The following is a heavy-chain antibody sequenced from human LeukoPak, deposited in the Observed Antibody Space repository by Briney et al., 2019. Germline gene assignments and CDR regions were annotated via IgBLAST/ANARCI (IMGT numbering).Heavy chain of an antibody. V-gene: IGHV1-69*05. D-gene: IGHD6-19*01. CDR2: IIPIFGTA. CDR1: GGTFSSYA. CDR3: ARAVAGPYYYYYMDV. Sequence: GASVKVSCKASGGTFSSYAISRVRQAPGQGLEWMGGIIPIFGTANYAQKFQGRVTITTDESTSTAYMELSSLRSEDTAVYSCARAVAGPYYYYYMDVWGKGTTVTVSS. J-gene: IGHJ6*03.